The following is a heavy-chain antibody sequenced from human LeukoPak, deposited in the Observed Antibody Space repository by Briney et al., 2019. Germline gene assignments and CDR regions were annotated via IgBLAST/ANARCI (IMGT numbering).Heavy chain of an antibody. J-gene: IGHJ4*02. D-gene: IGHD6-13*01. V-gene: IGHV3-9*01. CDR3: AKESSWYGLDY. CDR2: ISWNSGSI. CDR1: GFTFDDYG. Sequence: GGSLRLSCAASGFTFDDYGMHWVRQAPGKGLEWVSGISWNSGSIGYADSVKGRFTISRDNAKNSLYLQMNSLRAEDTALYYCAKESSWYGLDYWGQGTLVTVSS.